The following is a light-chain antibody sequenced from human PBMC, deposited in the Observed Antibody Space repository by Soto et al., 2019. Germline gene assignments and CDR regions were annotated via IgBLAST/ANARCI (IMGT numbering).Light chain of an antibody. Sequence: EIVLTQSPGTLSLSPGETATLSCRASETVDTSSLGWYQQKPGRAPSLLIYDATNRATGIPARFSGSGSGTDFTLTISSLEPEDFAVYYCQQRTNWLTFGGGTRVEI. J-gene: IGKJ4*01. CDR1: ETVDTS. V-gene: IGKV3-11*01. CDR2: DAT. CDR3: QQRTNWLT.